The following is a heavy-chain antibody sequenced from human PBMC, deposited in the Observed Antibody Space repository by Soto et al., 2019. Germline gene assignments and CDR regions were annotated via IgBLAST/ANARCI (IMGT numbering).Heavy chain of an antibody. Sequence: QVQLVQSGAEVKKPGASVKVSCKASGYTFTGYYMHWVRQAPGQGLEWMGWINPNSGGTNYAQKFQXXXTMTRDTSISXXYXEXXRLRSDDTAVYYCARGRRRWGYCSGGSCYYYGMDVWGQGTTVTVSS. J-gene: IGHJ6*02. V-gene: IGHV1-2*02. CDR1: GYTFTGYY. D-gene: IGHD2-15*01. CDR3: ARGRRRWGYCSGGSCYYYGMDV. CDR2: INPNSGGT.